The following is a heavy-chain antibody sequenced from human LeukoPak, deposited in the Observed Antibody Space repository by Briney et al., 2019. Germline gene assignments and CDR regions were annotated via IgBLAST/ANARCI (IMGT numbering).Heavy chain of an antibody. J-gene: IGHJ5*02. CDR3: ARVRERSWFDP. D-gene: IGHD5-24*01. CDR1: GGSISSSSYY. V-gene: IGHV4-39*07. Sequence: SETLSLTCTVSGGSISSSSYYWGWIRQPPGKGLERIGSIYYSGSTYYNPSLKSRVTISVDTSKNQFSLKLSSVTAADTAVYYCARVRERSWFDPWGQGTLVTVSS. CDR2: IYYSGST.